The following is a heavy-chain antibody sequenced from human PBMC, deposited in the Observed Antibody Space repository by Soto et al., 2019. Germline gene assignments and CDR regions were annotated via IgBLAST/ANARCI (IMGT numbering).Heavy chain of an antibody. CDR3: ASPRYSSSWYAFDI. V-gene: IGHV3-21*01. D-gene: IGHD6-13*01. CDR1: GFTFSSYS. CDR2: ISSSSSYI. Sequence: GSLRLSCAASGFTFSSYSMNWVRQAPGKGLEWVSSISSSSSYIYYADSVKGRFTISRDNAKNSLYLQMNSLRAEDTAVYYCASPRYSSSWYAFDIWGQGTMVTVSS. J-gene: IGHJ3*02.